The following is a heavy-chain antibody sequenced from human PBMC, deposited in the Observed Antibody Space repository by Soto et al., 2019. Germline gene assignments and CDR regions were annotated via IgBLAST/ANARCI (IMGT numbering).Heavy chain of an antibody. D-gene: IGHD3-16*01. CDR3: ARAFVRDSPDY. CDR2: IIPILGIA. J-gene: IGHJ4*02. V-gene: IGHV1-69*02. Sequence: QVQLVQSGAEVMKPGSSVKVSCKASGGTFSSYTISWVRQAPGQGLEWMGRIIPILGIANYAQKFQGRVTITADKSTSTAYMELSSLRSEDTAVYYCARAFVRDSPDYWGQGTLVTVSS. CDR1: GGTFSSYT.